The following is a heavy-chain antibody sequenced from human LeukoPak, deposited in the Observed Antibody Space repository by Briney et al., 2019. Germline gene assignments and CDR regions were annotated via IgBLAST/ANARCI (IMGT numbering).Heavy chain of an antibody. CDR3: ARRRYYDGSGYLE. CDR2: IYYSGRT. V-gene: IGHV4-39*01. CDR1: GDSVSRSDSY. Sequence: SETLSLTCSVSGDSVSRSDSYWDWIRQPPGKGLEWIGTIYYSGRTYYSPPLKSRVTMSVDPSNNQSSLNLRSVTAADTALYYCARRRYYDGSGYLEWGQGTLLSVSS. D-gene: IGHD3-22*01. J-gene: IGHJ1*01.